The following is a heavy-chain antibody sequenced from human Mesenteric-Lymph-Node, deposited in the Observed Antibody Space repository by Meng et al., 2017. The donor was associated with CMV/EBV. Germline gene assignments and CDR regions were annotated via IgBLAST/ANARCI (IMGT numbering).Heavy chain of an antibody. Sequence: GESLKISCATSGFTFSSYTMHWVRQAPGKGLEWVSSISTSGTKIYYADSVKGRFTVSRDNSKSTLYLQMNSLRAEDTAVYYCAKKAIVAGTGNYYDYWGQGTLVTVSS. CDR2: ISTSGTKI. J-gene: IGHJ4*02. D-gene: IGHD6-19*01. CDR1: GFTFSSYT. V-gene: IGHV3-21*04. CDR3: AKKAIVAGTGNYYDY.